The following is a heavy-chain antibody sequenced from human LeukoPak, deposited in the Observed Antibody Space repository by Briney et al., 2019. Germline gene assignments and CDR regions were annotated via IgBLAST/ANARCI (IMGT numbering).Heavy chain of an antibody. CDR1: GFTFSNAW. CDR3: AKDYRDLDY. Sequence: GGSLRLSCAASGFTFSNAWMSWVRQAPGKGLEWVSTISTAGGSTYFADSVKGRFTISRDNSKNTLYLQMNGLRAEDTAVYCCAKDYRDLDYWGQGTLVTVSS. CDR2: ISTAGGST. V-gene: IGHV3-23*01. J-gene: IGHJ4*02. D-gene: IGHD3-16*02.